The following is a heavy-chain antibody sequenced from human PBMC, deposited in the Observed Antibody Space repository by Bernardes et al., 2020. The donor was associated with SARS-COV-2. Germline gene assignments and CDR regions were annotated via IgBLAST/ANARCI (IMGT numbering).Heavy chain of an antibody. V-gene: IGHV1-18*01. CDR2: ISAYNGNT. CDR1: GYTFTSYG. Sequence: ASVKVSCKASGYTFTSYGISWVRQAPGQGLEWMGWISAYNGNTNYAQKLQGRVTMTTDTSTSTAYMELRSLRSDDTAVYYCARGVAATPGSSYYYYGMDVWGQGTTVTVSS. D-gene: IGHD2-15*01. J-gene: IGHJ6*02. CDR3: ARGVAATPGSSYYYYGMDV.